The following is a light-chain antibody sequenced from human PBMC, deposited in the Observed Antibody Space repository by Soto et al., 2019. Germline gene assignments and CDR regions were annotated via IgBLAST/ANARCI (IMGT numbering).Light chain of an antibody. J-gene: IGLJ1*01. CDR2: EVN. CDR1: SSDVGGYTY. V-gene: IGLV2-8*01. CDR3: SSYAGSNNFIV. Sequence: QSALTQPPSASGSPGQSVTISCTGTSSDVGGYTYVSWYQQHPGKAPKLMIFEVNKRPSGVPDRFSGSKSGNTASLTVSGLQAEDEADYYCSSYAGSNNFIVFGTGTKVTFL.